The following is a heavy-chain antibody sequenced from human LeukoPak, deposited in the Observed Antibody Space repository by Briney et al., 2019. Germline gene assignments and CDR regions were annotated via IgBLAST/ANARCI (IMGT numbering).Heavy chain of an antibody. V-gene: IGHV1-2*02. J-gene: IGHJ4*02. CDR3: ARGHTIRAFDY. CDR2: INTNSGVT. CDR1: GYTFIGYY. D-gene: IGHD2-2*01. Sequence: ASVKVSCKASGYTFIGYYIHWVRHAPAHGLEAMGWINTNSGVTNYAQKFQGRVSMTRDTSISTTYMELTRLQSDDTAVYFCARGHTIRAFDYWGQGTLVTVSS.